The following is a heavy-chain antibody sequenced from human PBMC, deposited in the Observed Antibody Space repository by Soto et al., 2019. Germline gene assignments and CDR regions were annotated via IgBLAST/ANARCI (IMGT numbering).Heavy chain of an antibody. CDR3: ARMDEASTIVTTATKGDYYYNGLDV. CDR2: INPNSGGT. CDR1: GYTFTAYY. Sequence: ASVKVSCKASGYTFTAYYIHWVRQAPGQGLRWMGWINPNSGGTNYGQNFQGRVTMTRDRSITTAYMDLSSLRSDDTAVYYCARMDEASTIVTTATKGDYYYNGLDVWGQGTTVTVSS. D-gene: IGHD1-1*01. J-gene: IGHJ6*02. V-gene: IGHV1-2*02.